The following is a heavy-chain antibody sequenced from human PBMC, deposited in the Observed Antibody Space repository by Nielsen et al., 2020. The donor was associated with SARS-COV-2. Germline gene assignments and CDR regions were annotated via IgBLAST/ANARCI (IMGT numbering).Heavy chain of an antibody. V-gene: IGHV1-69*13. Sequence: SVKVSCKASVGTFISYAISWVRQAPAQGLEWMGGIIPIFGTANYAQKFQGRVTITADESTSTAYMELSSLRSEDTAVYYCAREEEMATIGRRFDYWGQGTLVTVSS. D-gene: IGHD5-24*01. CDR3: AREEEMATIGRRFDY. CDR2: IIPIFGTA. CDR1: VGTFISYA. J-gene: IGHJ4*02.